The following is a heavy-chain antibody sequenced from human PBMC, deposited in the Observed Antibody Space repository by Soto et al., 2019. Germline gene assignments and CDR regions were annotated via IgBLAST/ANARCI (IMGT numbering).Heavy chain of an antibody. D-gene: IGHD6-19*01. CDR1: GFFFSSYT. CDR2: FSATSENT. V-gene: IGHV3-23*01. J-gene: IGHJ4*02. CDR3: AKARDQQWVRLPFHY. Sequence: EVQLLESGGGLVQPGGSLRLSCVGSGFFFSSYTMTWVRQAPRKGLEWVSSFSATSENTYYADPVRGRFTISRDNSKNTLFLQMNSLPAEDTAMYYWAKARDQQWVRLPFHYWGQGILVIVSS.